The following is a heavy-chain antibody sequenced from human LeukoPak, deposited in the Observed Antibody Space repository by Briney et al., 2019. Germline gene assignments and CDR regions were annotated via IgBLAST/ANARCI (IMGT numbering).Heavy chain of an antibody. Sequence: PGGSLRLSCAASGFIFSSYGIHWVRQAPGKGLEWVAVMSYDGRNKYYVDSVKGRFTISRDNSKNTLYLQMNSLRAEDTAVYYCAKGRYSSGDSYFDFWGQGTLVTVSS. CDR2: MSYDGRNK. J-gene: IGHJ4*02. CDR3: AKGRYSSGDSYFDF. V-gene: IGHV3-30*18. CDR1: GFIFSSYG. D-gene: IGHD6-19*01.